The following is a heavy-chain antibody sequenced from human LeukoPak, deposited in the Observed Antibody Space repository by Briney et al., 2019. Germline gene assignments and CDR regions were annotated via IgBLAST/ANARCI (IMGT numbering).Heavy chain of an antibody. CDR3: AKDRDLGRGDYGTPGR. V-gene: IGHV3-30*18. Sequence: PGGSLRLSCAASGFTFSSYGMHWVRQAPGKGLEWVAVISYDGSNKYYADSVKGRFTISRDNSKNTLYLQMNSLRAEDTAVYYCAKDRDLGRGDYGTPGRWGQGTLVTVSS. CDR2: ISYDGSNK. J-gene: IGHJ4*02. D-gene: IGHD4-17*01. CDR1: GFTFSSYG.